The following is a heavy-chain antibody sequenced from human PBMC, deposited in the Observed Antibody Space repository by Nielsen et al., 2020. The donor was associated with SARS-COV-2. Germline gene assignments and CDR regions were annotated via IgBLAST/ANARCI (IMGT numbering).Heavy chain of an antibody. Sequence: GKGLEWIGEINHSGSTNYNPSLKSRVTISVDTSKNQFSLKLSSVTAADTAVYYCAKDQWDMVRGVIDYWGQGTLVTVSS. CDR3: AKDQWDMVRGVIDY. D-gene: IGHD3-10*01. CDR2: INHSGST. J-gene: IGHJ4*02. V-gene: IGHV4-34*01.